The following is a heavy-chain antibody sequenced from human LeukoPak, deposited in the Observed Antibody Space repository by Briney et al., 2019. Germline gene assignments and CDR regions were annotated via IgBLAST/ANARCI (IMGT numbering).Heavy chain of an antibody. CDR1: GASISDYY. D-gene: IGHD3-22*01. CDR2: IYYTGTT. CDR3: ARDYDNSGVRHFDL. V-gene: IGHV4-59*01. J-gene: IGHJ2*01. Sequence: SETLSLTCTVSGASISDYYWSWIRQPPGKGLEWIGYIYYTGTTKYNPSLTSRVPISVGTFKSQFSVKLSSVTAADTAVYYCARDYDNSGVRHFDLWGRGTLVTVSS.